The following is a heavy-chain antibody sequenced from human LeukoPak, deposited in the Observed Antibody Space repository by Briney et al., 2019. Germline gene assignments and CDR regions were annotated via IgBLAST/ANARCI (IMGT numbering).Heavy chain of an antibody. D-gene: IGHD4-23*01. CDR3: ARAAMTSVVTGVDY. J-gene: IGHJ4*02. Sequence: SETLSLTCTVSGDSISRGGYYWIWIRPPPGKGLEWIGYIYYSGSTYYSPSLKSRVSISVDTSKNQFSLKLTSVTAADTAVYYCARAAMTSVVTGVDYWGQGTLVTVSS. V-gene: IGHV4-31*03. CDR2: IYYSGST. CDR1: GDSISRGGYY.